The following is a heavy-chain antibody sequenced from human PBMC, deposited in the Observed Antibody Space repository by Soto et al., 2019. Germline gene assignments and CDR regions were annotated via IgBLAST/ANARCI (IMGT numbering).Heavy chain of an antibody. CDR1: GFTFSSYA. D-gene: IGHD5-12*01. CDR2: ISGSGGST. CDR3: AKKPSLTIYSGYDRDWFDP. J-gene: IGHJ5*02. Sequence: GGSLRLSCAASGFTFSSYAMSWVRQAPGKGLEWVSAISGSGGSTYYADSVKGRFTISRDNSKNTLYLQMNSLRAEDTAVYYCAKKPSLTIYSGYDRDWFDPWGQGTLVTVSS. V-gene: IGHV3-23*01.